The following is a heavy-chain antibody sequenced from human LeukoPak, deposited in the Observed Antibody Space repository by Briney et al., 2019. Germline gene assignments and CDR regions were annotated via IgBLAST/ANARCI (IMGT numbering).Heavy chain of an antibody. CDR3: AAYSGSYGGSFDH. Sequence: ASVKVSCKASGYTFTDYYMNWVRQAPGQGLEWMGWINPNSGGTNSAQKFQGRVTMTRDTSISTAYMELNRLTSDDTAVYYCAAYSGSYGGSFDHWGQGTLVTVSS. D-gene: IGHD1-26*01. V-gene: IGHV1-2*02. CDR1: GYTFTDYY. CDR2: INPNSGGT. J-gene: IGHJ4*02.